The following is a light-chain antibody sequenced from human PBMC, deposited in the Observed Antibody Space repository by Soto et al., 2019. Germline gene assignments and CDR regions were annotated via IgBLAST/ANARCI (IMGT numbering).Light chain of an antibody. Sequence: DIQMTQSPSSLSASVGDRVTITCRASQSISSYLNWYQQKPGKAPKLLIYAASSLQSGVPSRFSGSGSGTDFTLTISSLQPEDFATYYCQQCYSTPSLTFGQGTRLEIK. CDR1: QSISSY. CDR3: QQCYSTPSLT. J-gene: IGKJ5*01. V-gene: IGKV1-39*01. CDR2: AAS.